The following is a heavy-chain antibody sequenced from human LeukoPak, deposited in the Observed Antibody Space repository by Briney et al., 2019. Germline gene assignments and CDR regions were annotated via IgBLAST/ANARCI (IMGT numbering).Heavy chain of an antibody. CDR3: ARHVVVTATDAFDI. Sequence: SETLSLTCTVSGGSISSYYWSWIRQPPGKGLEWIGYIYYSGSTNYNPSLKSRVTISVDTSKNQFSLKLSSVTAADTAVYYCARHVVVTATDAFDIWGQGTMVTVSS. J-gene: IGHJ3*02. D-gene: IGHD2-21*02. CDR1: GGSISSYY. V-gene: IGHV4-59*08. CDR2: IYYSGST.